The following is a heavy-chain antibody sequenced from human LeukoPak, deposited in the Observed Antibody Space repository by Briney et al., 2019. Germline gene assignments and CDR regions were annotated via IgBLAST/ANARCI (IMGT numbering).Heavy chain of an antibody. CDR1: GGSVNEYL. Sequence: PSETLSLTCTVSGGSVNEYLWSSIRQPPGRELEWIGYVYSEGIADSSPSLKGRATISVDSSKNQVSLSLRAATAADPAVHYCAREIVLIMSGLASPYYMDVWGRGTTVVVS. D-gene: IGHD2-15*01. V-gene: IGHV4-59*02. CDR3: AREIVLIMSGLASPYYMDV. J-gene: IGHJ6*03. CDR2: VYSEGIA.